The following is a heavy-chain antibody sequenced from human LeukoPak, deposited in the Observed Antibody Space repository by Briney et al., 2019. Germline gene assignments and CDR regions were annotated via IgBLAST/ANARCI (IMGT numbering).Heavy chain of an antibody. CDR1: GHTFSTFG. CDR3: ARDENYDYVWGSYRYPPYFDY. J-gene: IGHJ4*02. V-gene: IGHV1-18*01. CDR2: ISTYNGNT. Sequence: GASVKVSCKASGHTFSTFGINWVRQAPGQGLEWMGWISTYNGNTNYAQKLQGRVTMTTDTSTSTAYMELRSLRSDDTAVYYCARDENYDYVWGSYRYPPYFDYWGQGTLVTVSS. D-gene: IGHD3-16*02.